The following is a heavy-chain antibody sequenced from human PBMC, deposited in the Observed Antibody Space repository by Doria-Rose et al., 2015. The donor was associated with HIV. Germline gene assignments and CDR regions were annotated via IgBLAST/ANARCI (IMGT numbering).Heavy chain of an antibody. Sequence: ESGPVLVKPTETLTLTCTVSGVSLSSPGMGVSWTRQPPGKALEWLADIFPDDDRSYKSSLKSRLTIARGTSKSQVVLTITDMDPVDTATYYCARIKSSRWYHKYYFDFWGQGTLVIVSA. J-gene: IGHJ4*02. D-gene: IGHD6-13*01. CDR1: GVSLSSPGMG. CDR2: IFPDDDR. CDR3: ARIKSSRWYHKYYFDF. V-gene: IGHV2-26*01.